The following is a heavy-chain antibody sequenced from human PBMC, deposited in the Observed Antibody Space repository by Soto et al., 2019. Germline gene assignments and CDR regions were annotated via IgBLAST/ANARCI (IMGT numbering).Heavy chain of an antibody. J-gene: IGHJ3*02. Sequence: GGSLRLSCAASGFTFSSYWMSWVRQAPGKGLEWVANIKQDGSEKYYVDSVKGRFTISRDNAKNSLYLQMNSLRAEDTAVYYCARELGVAAAGDAFDIWGQGTMVTVSS. D-gene: IGHD6-13*01. CDR1: GFTFSSYW. CDR3: ARELGVAAAGDAFDI. CDR2: IKQDGSEK. V-gene: IGHV3-7*01.